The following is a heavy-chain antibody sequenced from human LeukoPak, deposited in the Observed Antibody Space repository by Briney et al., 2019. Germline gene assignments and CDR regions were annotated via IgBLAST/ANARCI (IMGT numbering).Heavy chain of an antibody. CDR2: IDSGGSKI. Sequence: EAGGSLRLSCAASAFTFRTYSMNWVRQAPGKGLEWLSYIDSGGSKIYEADSVKGRFTISRDNAKNSLYLQMNSLRAEDTAVYYCATLILQKETPYNDFDIWGQGTMVTVSS. CDR1: AFTFRTYS. D-gene: IGHD2-21*01. V-gene: IGHV3-48*01. CDR3: ATLILQKETPYNDFDI. J-gene: IGHJ3*02.